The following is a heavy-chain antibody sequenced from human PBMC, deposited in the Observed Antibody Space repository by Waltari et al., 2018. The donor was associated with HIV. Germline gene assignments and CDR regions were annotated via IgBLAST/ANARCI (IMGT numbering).Heavy chain of an antibody. Sequence: QVQLVQSGAEVKKPGSSVKVSCKASGGTFSSYAISWVRQAPGPGLEWMGGIIPIFGTANYAQKFQGRVTITADESTSTAYMELSSLRSEDTAVYYCARGEGIVVVPAAMGGSWFDPWGQGTLVTVSS. J-gene: IGHJ5*02. V-gene: IGHV1-69*01. CDR2: IIPIFGTA. CDR3: ARGEGIVVVPAAMGGSWFDP. D-gene: IGHD2-2*01. CDR1: GGTFSSYA.